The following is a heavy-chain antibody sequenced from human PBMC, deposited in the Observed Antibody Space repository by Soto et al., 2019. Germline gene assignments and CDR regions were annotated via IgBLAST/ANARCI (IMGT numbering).Heavy chain of an antibody. J-gene: IGHJ6*02. CDR3: ARSSDFWSGFYGMDV. CDR1: GYTFTSYD. Sequence: ASVKVTCKASGYTFTSYDINWVRPATGQGLEWMGWMNPNSGNTGYAQKFQGRVTMTRNTSISTAYMELSSLRSEDTAVYYCARSSDFWSGFYGMDVWGQGTTDTVSS. D-gene: IGHD3-3*01. V-gene: IGHV1-8*01. CDR2: MNPNSGNT.